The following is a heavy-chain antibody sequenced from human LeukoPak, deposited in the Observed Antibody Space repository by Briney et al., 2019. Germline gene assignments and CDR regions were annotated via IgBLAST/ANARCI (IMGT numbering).Heavy chain of an antibody. V-gene: IGHV3-21*01. Sequence: GGSLSLSCAASGFTFSSYSMNWVRQAPGKGLEWVSSISSSSSYIYYADSVKGRFTISRDNAKNSLYLQMNSLRAEDTAVYYCARESEDYYYYYGMDVWGQGTTVTVSS. CDR1: GFTFSSYS. J-gene: IGHJ6*02. CDR3: ARESEDYYYYYGMDV. CDR2: ISSSSSYI.